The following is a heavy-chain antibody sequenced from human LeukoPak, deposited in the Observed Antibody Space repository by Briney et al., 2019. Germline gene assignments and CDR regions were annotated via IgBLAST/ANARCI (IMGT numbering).Heavy chain of an antibody. Sequence: GGSLRLSCAASGFTVSSNYMSWVRQAPGKGLEWVSVIYSGGSTYYADSVKGRFTISRDNSKNTLYLQMNSLRADDTAIYYCAREKEDSWFDPWGQGTLVTVSS. CDR2: IYSGGST. J-gene: IGHJ5*02. V-gene: IGHV3-53*05. CDR3: AREKEDSWFDP. D-gene: IGHD3/OR15-3a*01. CDR1: GFTVSSNY.